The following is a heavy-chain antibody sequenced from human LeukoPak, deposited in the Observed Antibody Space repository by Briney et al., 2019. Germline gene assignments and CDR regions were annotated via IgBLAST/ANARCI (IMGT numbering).Heavy chain of an antibody. CDR2: IKPDGSEK. D-gene: IGHD5-24*01. V-gene: IGHV3-7*05. CDR1: RFPFSSYW. Sequence: GGSLRLSCAASRFPFSSYWMSWVSQAPGKGLEWVANIKPDGSEKSYVDSVKGRFTISRDNAKNSLYLQMNSLRAEDTAVYYCARGQMAGYWGQGTLVTVSS. CDR3: ARGQMAGY. J-gene: IGHJ4*02.